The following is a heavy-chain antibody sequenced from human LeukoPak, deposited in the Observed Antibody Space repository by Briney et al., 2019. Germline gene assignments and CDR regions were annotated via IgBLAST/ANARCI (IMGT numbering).Heavy chain of an antibody. CDR1: GGSFSGYY. D-gene: IGHD3-10*01. Sequence: PSETLSLTCAVYGGSFSGYYWSWIRQPPGKGLEWIGEINHSGSTNYNPSLKSRVTISVDTSKNQFSLKLSSVTAADTAVYYCARGPRIIMVRGVIIPNWFDPWGQGTLVTVSS. V-gene: IGHV4-34*01. CDR2: INHSGST. CDR3: ARGPRIIMVRGVIIPNWFDP. J-gene: IGHJ5*02.